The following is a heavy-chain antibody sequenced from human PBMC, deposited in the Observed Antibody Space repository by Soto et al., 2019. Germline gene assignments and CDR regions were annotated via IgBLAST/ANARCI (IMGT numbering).Heavy chain of an antibody. J-gene: IGHJ6*02. D-gene: IGHD2-2*01. Sequence: PGGSLRLSCAASGFTFSSYAMHWVRQAPGKGLEWVAVISYDGSNKYYADSVKGRFTISRDNSKNTLYLQMNSLRAEDTAVYYCARGYQPRVYYYYGMDVWGQGTTVTVSS. CDR2: ISYDGSNK. CDR1: GFTFSSYA. CDR3: ARGYQPRVYYYYGMDV. V-gene: IGHV3-30-3*01.